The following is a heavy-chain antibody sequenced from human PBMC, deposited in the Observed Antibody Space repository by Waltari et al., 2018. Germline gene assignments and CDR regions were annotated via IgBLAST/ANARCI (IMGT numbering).Heavy chain of an antibody. J-gene: IGHJ4*02. CDR2: ISDAGGII. V-gene: IGHV3-23*01. CDR1: GFIFSTYV. D-gene: IGHD7-27*01. CDR3: ARGSGVDY. Sequence: EVQLLESGGGLVHPGGSLRLSCTASGFIFSTYVMNWVRQAPGKGLEWVSSISDAGGIINYADSVKGRFTISRDNSKNTLYLQMNSLRAEDTAVYYCARGSGVDYWGQGTLVTISS.